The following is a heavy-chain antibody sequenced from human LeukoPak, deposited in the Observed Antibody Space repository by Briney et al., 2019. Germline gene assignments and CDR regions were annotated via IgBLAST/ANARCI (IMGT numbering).Heavy chain of an antibody. Sequence: GASVKVSCKASGGTFSSYAISWVRQAPGQGLEWMGIINPSGGSTSYAQKFQGRVTMTRDTSTSTVYMELSSLRSEDTAVYYCARQTDYGDFFDYWGQGTLVTVSS. D-gene: IGHD4-17*01. CDR3: ARQTDYGDFFDY. V-gene: IGHV1-46*01. CDR2: INPSGGST. CDR1: GGTFSSYA. J-gene: IGHJ4*02.